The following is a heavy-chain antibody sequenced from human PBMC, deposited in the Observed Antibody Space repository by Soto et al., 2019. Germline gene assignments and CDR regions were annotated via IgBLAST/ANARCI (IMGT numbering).Heavy chain of an antibody. Sequence: KSGTTLVNPTQTLTLTCTFSGFSLSTHGEGVGWIRQPPGKALEWLALFYWDDDKRYSPSLKSRLTITKDTSKNQVVITMTNMDPVDTATYYCAHRAYYDMLTGSSGGSPFVYWGQGTLVTVSS. CDR2: FYWDDDK. D-gene: IGHD3-9*01. CDR1: GFSLSTHGEG. V-gene: IGHV2-5*02. CDR3: AHRAYYDMLTGSSGGSPFVY. J-gene: IGHJ4*02.